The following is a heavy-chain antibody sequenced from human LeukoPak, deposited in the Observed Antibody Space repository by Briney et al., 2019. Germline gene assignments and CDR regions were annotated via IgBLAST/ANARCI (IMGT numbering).Heavy chain of an antibody. Sequence: PGGSLRLSCAASGLTFSSYEMKWVRQAPGKGLEWVSYISGSGSTIYYADSVKGRFTISRDNAKNSLYLQMNSLRAEDTAVYYCARLDSSSWFIDYWGQGTLVTVSS. J-gene: IGHJ4*02. CDR3: ARLDSSSWFIDY. D-gene: IGHD6-13*01. CDR2: ISGSGSTI. V-gene: IGHV3-48*03. CDR1: GLTFSSYE.